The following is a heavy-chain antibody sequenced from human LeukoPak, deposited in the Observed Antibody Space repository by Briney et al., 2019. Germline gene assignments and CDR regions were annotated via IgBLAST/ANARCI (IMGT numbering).Heavy chain of an antibody. CDR2: ITSSGSTT. Sequence: GGSLRLSCAASGFTFSSYEMNWVRQAPGKGLEWVSYITSSGSTTHYADSVKGRFTISRDNAKNSLYLQMNSLRAEDTAVYYCARGPEYSSGWYGGYWGQGTLVTVPS. CDR3: ARGPEYSSGWYGGY. J-gene: IGHJ4*02. D-gene: IGHD6-19*01. CDR1: GFTFSSYE. V-gene: IGHV3-48*03.